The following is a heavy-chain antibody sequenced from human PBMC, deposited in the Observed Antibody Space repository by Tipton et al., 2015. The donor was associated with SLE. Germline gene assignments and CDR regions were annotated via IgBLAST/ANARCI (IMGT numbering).Heavy chain of an antibody. D-gene: IGHD5-12*01. Sequence: TLSLTCTVSGGSINNYYWSLIRQTPGKGLEWIGNVFYSGSTHYNPSLKSRVIISVDTSKNQFSLKVRSVTAADTAVYYCAREYSGYDYRTFDHWGQGTLVTVSS. J-gene: IGHJ4*02. CDR1: GGSINNYY. CDR2: VFYSGST. V-gene: IGHV4-59*12. CDR3: AREYSGYDYRTFDH.